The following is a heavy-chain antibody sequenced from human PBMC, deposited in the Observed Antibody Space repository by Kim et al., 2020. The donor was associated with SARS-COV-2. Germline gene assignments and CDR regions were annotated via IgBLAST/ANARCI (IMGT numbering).Heavy chain of an antibody. CDR3: ARGYISGPFDS. CDR1: GFNFNNFG. D-gene: IGHD6-19*01. J-gene: IGHJ4*01. Sequence: GGSLRLSCAASGFNFNNFGMHWVRQAPGKGLEWVSGINRNGDNTGYADSVKGRFTISRDNAKNSLYLQMNSLRAEDTALYYCARGYISGPFDSWGHGTLVTVSS. CDR2: INRNGDNT. V-gene: IGHV3-20*04.